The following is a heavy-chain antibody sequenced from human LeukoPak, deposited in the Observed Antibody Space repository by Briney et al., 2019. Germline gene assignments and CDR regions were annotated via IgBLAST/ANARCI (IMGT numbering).Heavy chain of an antibody. CDR2: INPNSGGT. Sequence: ASVKVSCKASGYTFTGYYMHWVRQAPGQGLERMGWINPNSGGTNYAQKFQGRATMTRDTSISTAYMELSRLRSDDTAVYYCAMCLSGYYLGFDYWGQGTLVTVSS. CDR1: GYTFTGYY. J-gene: IGHJ4*02. CDR3: AMCLSGYYLGFDY. V-gene: IGHV1-2*02. D-gene: IGHD3-3*01.